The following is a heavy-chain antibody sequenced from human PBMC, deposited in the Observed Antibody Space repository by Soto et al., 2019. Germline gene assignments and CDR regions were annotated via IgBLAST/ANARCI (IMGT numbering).Heavy chain of an antibody. Sequence: EVQLVESGGGLVKPGGSLRLSCAASGFTFSSYSMNWVRQAPGKGLEWVSSISSSSSYIYYADSVKGRFTISRDNAKNSLYLQMNSLRAEDTAVYYCAGDRSSGWYNLDYWGQGTLVTVSS. D-gene: IGHD6-19*01. J-gene: IGHJ4*02. V-gene: IGHV3-21*01. CDR2: ISSSSSYI. CDR1: GFTFSSYS. CDR3: AGDRSSGWYNLDY.